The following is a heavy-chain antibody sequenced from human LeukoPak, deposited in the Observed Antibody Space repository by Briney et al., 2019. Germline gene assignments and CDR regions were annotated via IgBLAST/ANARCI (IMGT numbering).Heavy chain of an antibody. D-gene: IGHD3-10*01. Sequence: GGSLRLSCAASGFTFSDYYMSWIRQAPGKGLEWFSYISSSSSYTNYADSVKGRFTISRDNAKNSLYLQMNSLRAEDTAVYYCARVPYYYGSGSYYSGYYFDYWGQGTLVTVSS. CDR2: ISSSSSYT. V-gene: IGHV3-11*06. CDR3: ARVPYYYGSGSYYSGYYFDY. CDR1: GFTFSDYY. J-gene: IGHJ4*02.